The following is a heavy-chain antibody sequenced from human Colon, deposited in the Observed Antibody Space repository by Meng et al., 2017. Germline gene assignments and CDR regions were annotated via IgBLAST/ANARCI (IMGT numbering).Heavy chain of an antibody. J-gene: IGHJ4*02. CDR3: DRNPVIPDARTFDF. V-gene: IGHV4-30-4*01. CDR2: IQSSGNT. Sequence: QVQLQESGTGVVKPSQTLSLTCSISGGSTNSADYYWNCIRQSPGKGLEWLGYIQSSGNTYYTPSLKSQLTLSIDTSKNQFSLRLTSVTAADTAVYYCDRNPVIPDARTFDFWCQGALVTVSS. CDR1: GGSTNSADYY. D-gene: IGHD2-2*01.